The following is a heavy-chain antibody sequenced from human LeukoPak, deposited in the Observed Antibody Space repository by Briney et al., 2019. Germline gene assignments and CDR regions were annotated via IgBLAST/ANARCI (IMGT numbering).Heavy chain of an antibody. J-gene: IGHJ4*02. CDR3: ARAGILKAVESDY. D-gene: IGHD3-10*01. V-gene: IGHV1-18*01. Sequence: EWMGWISAYNGNTNYAQKLQGRVTMTTDTSTSTAYMELRSLRSDDTAVYYCARAGILKAVESDYWGQGTLVTVSS. CDR2: ISAYNGNT.